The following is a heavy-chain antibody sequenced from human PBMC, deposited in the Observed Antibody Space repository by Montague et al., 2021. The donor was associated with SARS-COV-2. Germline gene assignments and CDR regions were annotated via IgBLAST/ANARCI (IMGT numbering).Heavy chain of an antibody. Sequence: SETLSLTCTVSSGSISSHYWSWIRQPPGKGLEWIGYVNCGGSTNYNPSLKSRVSISLDTSKNQFSLRLNSVTAADTAVYYCARAVTTGIDWFDPWGQGTLVIVSS. J-gene: IGHJ5*02. CDR1: SGSISSHY. D-gene: IGHD4-17*01. V-gene: IGHV4-59*11. CDR3: ARAVTTGIDWFDP. CDR2: VNCGGST.